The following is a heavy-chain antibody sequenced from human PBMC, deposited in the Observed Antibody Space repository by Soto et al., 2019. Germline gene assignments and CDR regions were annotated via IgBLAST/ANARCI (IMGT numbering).Heavy chain of an antibody. CDR2: ISAYNGNT. V-gene: IGHV1-18*04. CDR3: ARTYKEWELLRPYYFDY. CDR1: GYTFTSYG. D-gene: IGHD1-26*01. Sequence: QVQLVQSGAEVKKPGASVKVSCKASGYTFTSYGISWVRQAPGQGLEWMGWISAYNGNTNYAQKLQGRVTMTTDTSTSTAYMELSSLRSEDTAVYYCARTYKEWELLRPYYFDYWGQGTLVTVSS. J-gene: IGHJ4*02.